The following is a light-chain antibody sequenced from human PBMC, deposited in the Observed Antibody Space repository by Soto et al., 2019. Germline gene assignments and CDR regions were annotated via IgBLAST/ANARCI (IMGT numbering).Light chain of an antibody. Sequence: QSALTQPASVSGSPGQSITISWTGTSSDVGAYNHVSWYQHHPGKAPKLMIFEVSSRPSGVSYRFSGSKSGNTASLTISGLQAEDEADYYCCSYTSTSTRVFGTGTKVTGL. CDR2: EVS. CDR1: SSDVGAYNH. CDR3: CSYTSTSTRV. J-gene: IGLJ1*01. V-gene: IGLV2-14*01.